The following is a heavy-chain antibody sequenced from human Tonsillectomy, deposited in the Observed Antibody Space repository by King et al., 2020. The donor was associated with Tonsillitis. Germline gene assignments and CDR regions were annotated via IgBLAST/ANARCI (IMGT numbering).Heavy chain of an antibody. Sequence: QLVQSGAEVKKPGASVKVSCKASGYTFTGYAMHWVRQAPGQRLEWMGWSNVGNGNTKYSQKFQGRVTITRDTTANTAYMDLSSLRSEDTAVYYCARDRRSITSAGAYNWFDPWGQGTLVTVSS. J-gene: IGHJ5*02. CDR1: GYTFTGYA. V-gene: IGHV1-3*01. CDR2: SNVGNGNT. CDR3: ARDRRSITSAGAYNWFDP. D-gene: IGHD6-13*01.